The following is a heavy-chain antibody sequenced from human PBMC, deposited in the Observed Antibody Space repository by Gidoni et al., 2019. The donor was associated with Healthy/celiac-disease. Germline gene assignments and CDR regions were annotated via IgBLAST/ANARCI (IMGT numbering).Heavy chain of an antibody. Sequence: EVQLVESGGGLVQPGGSLRLSCAASGFTFSSYWMHWVRQAPGKGLVWVPRINSDGSSTSYADSVKGRFTISRDNAKNTLYLQMNSLRAEDTAVYYCARGRCGGFCRGPLEGWYFDLWGRGTLVTVSS. D-gene: IGHD2-21*01. CDR3: ARGRCGGFCRGPLEGWYFDL. CDR1: GFTFSSYW. V-gene: IGHV3-74*01. J-gene: IGHJ2*01. CDR2: INSDGSST.